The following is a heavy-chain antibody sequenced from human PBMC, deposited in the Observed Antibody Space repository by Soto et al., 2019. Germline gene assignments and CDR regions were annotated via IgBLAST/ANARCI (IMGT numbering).Heavy chain of an antibody. J-gene: IGHJ1*01. V-gene: IGHV3-30-3*02. D-gene: IGHD6-6*01. CDR3: AKEGIAARPYFQY. Sequence: QVYLVESGGGVVQPGRSLRLSCAASGFAFSTYGAHWVRQAPGKRLEWVALISYDGSNEYYADSVKGRFTISRDNSKNTLYLQMNSLRAGDTAVYYCAKEGIAARPYFQYWGQGTLVTVSS. CDR2: ISYDGSNE. CDR1: GFAFSTYG.